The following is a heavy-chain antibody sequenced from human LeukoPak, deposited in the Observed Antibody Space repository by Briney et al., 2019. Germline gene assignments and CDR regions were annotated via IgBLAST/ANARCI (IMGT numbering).Heavy chain of an antibody. Sequence: GGSLRLSCAASGFTFSSYSMNWVRQAPGKGLEWVSSISSSSSYIDYAASVKGRFTISRDNAKKSLYLQMNTLRAEDTAVYYCARAYSGTYEDYWGQGTLVTVSS. V-gene: IGHV3-21*01. D-gene: IGHD1-26*01. CDR2: ISSSSSYI. J-gene: IGHJ4*02. CDR1: GFTFSSYS. CDR3: ARAYSGTYEDY.